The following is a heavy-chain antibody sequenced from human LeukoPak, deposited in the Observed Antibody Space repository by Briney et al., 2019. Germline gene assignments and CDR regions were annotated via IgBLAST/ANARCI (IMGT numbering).Heavy chain of an antibody. Sequence: PSETLSLTCTVSGGSISSYYRSWIRQPAGKGLEWIGRIYTSGSTNYNPSLKSRVTMSVDTSKNQFSLKLSSVTAADTAVYYCARLGSQDIVVVPARYYFDYWGQGTPVTVSS. CDR1: GGSISSYY. D-gene: IGHD2-2*01. CDR2: IYTSGST. J-gene: IGHJ4*02. CDR3: ARLGSQDIVVVPARYYFDY. V-gene: IGHV4-4*07.